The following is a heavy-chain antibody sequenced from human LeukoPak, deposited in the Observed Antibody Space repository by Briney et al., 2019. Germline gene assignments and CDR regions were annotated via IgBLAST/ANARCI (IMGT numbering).Heavy chain of an antibody. CDR1: GFTFSSYG. Sequence: GGSLRLSCAASGFTFSSYGMHWVRQAPGKGLEWVAVIWYDGSNKYYADSVKGRFTISRDNSKNTLYLQMNSLRAEDTAVYYCAKENGGNSFDYCGQGTLVTVSS. CDR3: AKENGGNSFDY. CDR2: IWYDGSNK. D-gene: IGHD4-23*01. V-gene: IGHV3-33*06. J-gene: IGHJ4*02.